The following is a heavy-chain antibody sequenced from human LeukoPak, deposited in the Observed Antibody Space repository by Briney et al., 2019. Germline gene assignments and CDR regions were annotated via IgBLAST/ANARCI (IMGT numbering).Heavy chain of an antibody. V-gene: IGHV3-30*18. Sequence: PGRSLRLSCAASGFTFSSYGMHWVRQAPGKGLEWVAVISYDGSNKYYADSVKGRFTISRDNSKNTLYLQMNSLRAEDTAVYYCAKPAGYSSSWHFDYWGQGTLVTVSS. CDR1: GFTFSSYG. CDR3: AKPAGYSSSWHFDY. J-gene: IGHJ4*02. D-gene: IGHD6-13*01. CDR2: ISYDGSNK.